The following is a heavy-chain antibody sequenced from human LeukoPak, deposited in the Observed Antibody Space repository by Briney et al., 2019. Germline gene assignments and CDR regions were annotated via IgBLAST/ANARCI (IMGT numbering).Heavy chain of an antibody. CDR1: GFTFTSYW. CDR3: AKLGFYDYVWGSYRYTYPFDY. J-gene: IGHJ4*02. D-gene: IGHD3-16*02. CDR2: IKQDGSEK. Sequence: PGGSLRLSCAASGFTFTSYWMSWVRQAPGKGLEWVANIKQDGSEKDYVDSVKGRFTISRDNAKNSLYLQMNSLRAEDTAVYYCAKLGFYDYVWGSYRYTYPFDYWGQGTLVTVSS. V-gene: IGHV3-7*01.